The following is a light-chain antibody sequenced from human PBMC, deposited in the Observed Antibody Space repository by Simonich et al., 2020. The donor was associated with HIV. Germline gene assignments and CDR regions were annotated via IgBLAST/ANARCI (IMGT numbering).Light chain of an antibody. CDR2: KAS. V-gene: IGKV1-5*03. CDR3: QQYNSYSST. J-gene: IGKJ4*01. Sequence: DIQMTQSPSTLSASVGDRVTISFRASQSISSWLAWYQQKPGKAPKLLIYKASSLESGVPSRFSGSGSGTEFTLTISSLQPDDFATYYCQQYNSYSSTFGGGTKVEIK. CDR1: QSISSW.